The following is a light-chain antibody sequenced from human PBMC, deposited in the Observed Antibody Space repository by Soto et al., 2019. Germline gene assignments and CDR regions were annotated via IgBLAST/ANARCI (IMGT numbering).Light chain of an antibody. V-gene: IGKV3-20*01. CDR1: QSVSDNY. CDR3: QQYGSSPYA. J-gene: IGKJ2*01. CDR2: DAS. Sequence: IVLTQSPGTLSLSPGERATLSCRASQSVSDNYLAWYQHKPGQAPRLLIYDASTRATAIPDRFSGSGSGTDFTLTVTSLEPADFAVYYCQQYGSSPYAFGQGTKLEIK.